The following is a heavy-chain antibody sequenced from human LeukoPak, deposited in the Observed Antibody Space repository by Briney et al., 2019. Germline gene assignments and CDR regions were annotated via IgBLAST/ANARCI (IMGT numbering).Heavy chain of an antibody. D-gene: IGHD4-17*01. CDR1: GFTVSSNY. V-gene: IGHV3-53*01. J-gene: IGHJ4*02. CDR3: ARDRVDMTTVMVY. CDR2: IYSGGST. Sequence: GGSLRLSCAASGFTVSSNYMSWVRQAPGKGLEWDSVIYSGGSTYYADSVKGRFTISRDNSRNTLYLQMNSLRAEDTAVYYCARDRVDMTTVMVYWGQGTLVTVSS.